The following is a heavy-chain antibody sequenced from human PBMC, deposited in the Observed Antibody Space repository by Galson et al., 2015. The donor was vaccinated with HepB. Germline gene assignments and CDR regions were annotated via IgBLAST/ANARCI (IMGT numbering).Heavy chain of an antibody. CDR1: GFTFSSYW. V-gene: IGHV3-30*03. D-gene: IGHD5-24*01. CDR3: ARGATVELPTIYY. Sequence: SLRLSCAASGFTFSSYWMNWVRQAPGKGLEWVAVMSNDGTYKYYADSVRGRFTISRDNSENTAHLQMNSLRPEDTAVYYCARGATVELPTIYYWGQGTLVSVSS. J-gene: IGHJ4*02. CDR2: MSNDGTYK.